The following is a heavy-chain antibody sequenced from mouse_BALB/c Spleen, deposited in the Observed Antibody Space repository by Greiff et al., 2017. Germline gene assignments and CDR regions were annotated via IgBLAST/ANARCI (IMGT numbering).Heavy chain of an antibody. CDR3: ARVRLPFYYAMDY. CDR2: ISIYYDNT. CDR1: GYTFTDYA. V-gene: IGHV1-67*01. J-gene: IGHJ4*01. Sequence: QVQLQQSGPELVRPGESVKISCKGSGYTFTDYAMHWVKQSHAKSLEWIGVISIYYDNTNYNQKFKGKATMTVDKSSSTAYMELARLTSEDSAIYYCARVRLPFYYAMDYWGQGTSVTVSS. D-gene: IGHD1-2*01.